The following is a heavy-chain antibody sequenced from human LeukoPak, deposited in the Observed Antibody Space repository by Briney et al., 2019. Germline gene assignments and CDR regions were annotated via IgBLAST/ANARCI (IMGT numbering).Heavy chain of an antibody. CDR3: ARDYYDSSGYYYYYGMDV. J-gene: IGHJ6*02. CDR1: GDSVSRNSAA. CDR2: TYYRSKWYN. V-gene: IGHV6-1*01. D-gene: IGHD3-22*01. Sequence: SQTLSLTCAISGDSVSRNSAAWNWIRQSPSRGLEWLGRTYYRSKWYNDYAVSVKSRITINPDTSKNQFSLQLNSVTPEDTAVYYCARDYYDSSGYYYYYGMDVWGQGTTVTVSS.